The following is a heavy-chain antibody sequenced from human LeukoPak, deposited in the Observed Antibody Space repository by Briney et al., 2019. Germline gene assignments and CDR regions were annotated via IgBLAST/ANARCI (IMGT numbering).Heavy chain of an antibody. V-gene: IGHV4-34*01. J-gene: IGHJ3*02. CDR1: GGSFSGYY. CDR3: ARGALDGYSSEFAFDI. D-gene: IGHD5-24*01. Sequence: SETLSLTCAVYGGSFSGYYWSWIRQPPGKGLEWIGEINHSGSTNYNPSLKSRVTISVDTSKNQFSLKLSSVTAADTAVYYCARGALDGYSSEFAFDIWGQGTMVTVSS. CDR2: INHSGST.